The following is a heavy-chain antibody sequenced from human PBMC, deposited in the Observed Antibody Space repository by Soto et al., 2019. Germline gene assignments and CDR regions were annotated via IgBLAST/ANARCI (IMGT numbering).Heavy chain of an antibody. CDR1: GFTFSSYA. V-gene: IGHV3-23*01. CDR3: AKQRTWLDY. J-gene: IGHJ4*02. Sequence: GGSLRLSCAASGFTFSSYAMTWVRQAPGKGLEWVSGIYGSGGTTYYADSVKGRFTISRDNSKNTLYLQMNSLRAEDTAVYYCAKQRTWLDYWGQGTLVTVSS. CDR2: IYGSGGTT.